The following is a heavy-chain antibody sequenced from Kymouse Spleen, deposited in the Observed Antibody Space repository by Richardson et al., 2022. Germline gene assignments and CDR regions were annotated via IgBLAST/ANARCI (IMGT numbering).Heavy chain of an antibody. D-gene: IGHD1-26*01. CDR2: INHSGST. Sequence: QVQLQQWGAGLLKPSETLSLTCAVYGGSFSGYYWSWIRQPPGKGLEWIGEINHSGSTNYNPSLKSRVTISVDTSKNQFSLKLSSVTAADTAVYYCARVGATKDYYYYGMDVWGQGTTVTVSS. J-gene: IGHJ6*02. V-gene: IGHV4-34*01. CDR3: ARVGATKDYYYYGMDV. CDR1: GGSFSGYY.